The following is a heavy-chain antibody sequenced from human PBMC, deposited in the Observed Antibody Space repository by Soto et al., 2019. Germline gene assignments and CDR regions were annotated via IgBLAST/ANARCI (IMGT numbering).Heavy chain of an antibody. CDR3: ARGAGIAAAGNFDY. CDR2: IILIFGTA. Sequence: SVKVSCKASGGTFSSYAISWVRQAPGQGLEWMGGIILIFGTANYAQKFQGRVTITADESTSTAYMELSSLRSEDTAVYYCARGAGIAAAGNFDYWGQGTLVTVSS. V-gene: IGHV1-69*13. D-gene: IGHD6-13*01. J-gene: IGHJ4*02. CDR1: GGTFSSYA.